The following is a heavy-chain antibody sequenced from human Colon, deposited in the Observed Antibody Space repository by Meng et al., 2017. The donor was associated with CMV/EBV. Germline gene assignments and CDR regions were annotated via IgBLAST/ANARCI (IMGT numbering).Heavy chain of an antibody. J-gene: IGHJ4*02. CDR3: SREVDYGGHIALGY. CDR2: ILPVLDVG. Sequence: SVKVSCKASGGTFSTNAITWVRQAPGHGLEWMGGILPVLDVGHHAQKFQGRVTITADKSTSTAYMELSSLRSDDTAVYYCSREVDYGGHIALGYWGQGTLVTVSS. V-gene: IGHV1-69*10. CDR1: GGTFSTNA. D-gene: IGHD4-23*01.